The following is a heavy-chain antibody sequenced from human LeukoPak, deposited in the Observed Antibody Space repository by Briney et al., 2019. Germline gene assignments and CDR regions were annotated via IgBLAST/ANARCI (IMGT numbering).Heavy chain of an antibody. J-gene: IGHJ4*02. CDR3: AREEYYYDSSGYSRRGYYFDY. CDR2: IIPILGIA. V-gene: IGHV1-69*04. CDR1: GGTFSSYA. Sequence: SVKVSCKASGGTFSSYAISWVRQAPGQGLEWMGRIIPILGIANYAQKFQGRVTITADKSTSTAYMELSSLRSEDTAVYYCAREEYYYDSSGYSRRGYYFDYWGQGTLVTVSS. D-gene: IGHD3-22*01.